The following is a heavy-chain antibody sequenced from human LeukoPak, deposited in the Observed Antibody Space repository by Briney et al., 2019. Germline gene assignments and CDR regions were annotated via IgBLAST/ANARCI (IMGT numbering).Heavy chain of an antibody. CDR1: GYTLTTYP. V-gene: IGHV3-23*01. Sequence: ASVKVSCKASGYTLTTYPMAWVRQAAGKGLEWVSVIGPDGGGIQYVDSVKGRFTISRDNAKNSLYLQMNSLRAEDTAVYYCARDMTTVSGPDYWGQGTLVTVSS. CDR2: IGPDGGGI. D-gene: IGHD4-17*01. CDR3: ARDMTTVSGPDY. J-gene: IGHJ4*02.